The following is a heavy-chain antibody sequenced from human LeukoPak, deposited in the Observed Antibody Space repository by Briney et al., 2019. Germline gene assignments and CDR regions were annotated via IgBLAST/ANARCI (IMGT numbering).Heavy chain of an antibody. CDR2: INPSGGST. D-gene: IGHD3-22*01. CDR3: ARGRGYYDSSKLDP. CDR1: GYTFTSYG. V-gene: IGHV1-18*01. J-gene: IGHJ5*02. Sequence: ASVKVSCKASGYTFTSYGISWVRQAPGQGLEWMGIINPSGGSTSYAQKLQGRVTMTTDTSTSTAYMELRSLRSDDTAVYYCARGRGYYDSSKLDPWGQGTLVTVSS.